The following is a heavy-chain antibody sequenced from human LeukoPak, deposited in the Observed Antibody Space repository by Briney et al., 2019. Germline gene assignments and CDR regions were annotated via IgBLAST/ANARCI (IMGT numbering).Heavy chain of an antibody. D-gene: IGHD3-10*01. Sequence: SETLSLTCSVSDDSITMYYWTWIRQPPGKGLEWIGYVDHTGSTNFNPSLNGRVSISRDTTKNLFSLRLRSVTAADTAVYYCARRPMVRGVINVWGQGTLVTVSS. CDR2: VDHTGST. CDR1: DDSITMYY. J-gene: IGHJ4*02. V-gene: IGHV4-59*12. CDR3: ARRPMVRGVINV.